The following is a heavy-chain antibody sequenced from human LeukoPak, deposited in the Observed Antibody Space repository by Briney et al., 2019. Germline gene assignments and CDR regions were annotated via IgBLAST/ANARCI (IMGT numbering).Heavy chain of an antibody. CDR1: GFTFSSYA. CDR3: VRENQLRC. Sequence: PGGSLRLSCAASGFTFSSYAMSWVRQVPGKGLEWVASVKPDGSDNFYVDSVEGRFTISRDNARYSLFLQMNSLRVEDTAVYYCVRENQLRCWGQGTLVSVSS. V-gene: IGHV3-7*01. D-gene: IGHD5-12*01. J-gene: IGHJ4*02. CDR2: VKPDGSDN.